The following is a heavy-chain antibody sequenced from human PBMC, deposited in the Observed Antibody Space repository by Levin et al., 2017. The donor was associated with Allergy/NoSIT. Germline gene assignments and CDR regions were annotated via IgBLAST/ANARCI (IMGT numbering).Heavy chain of an antibody. CDR2: ISGSGGTA. D-gene: IGHD6-19*01. V-gene: IGHV3-23*01. Sequence: GESLKISCAASGFTFRSYAMNWVRQAAGKGLEWVSAISGSGGTAYYADSVKGRFTISSDSSKNTLFLQMNSLRAEDTAIYYCAKDRSAVAGHPGAFHIWGQGTMVTVSS. J-gene: IGHJ3*02. CDR3: AKDRSAVAGHPGAFHI. CDR1: GFTFRSYA.